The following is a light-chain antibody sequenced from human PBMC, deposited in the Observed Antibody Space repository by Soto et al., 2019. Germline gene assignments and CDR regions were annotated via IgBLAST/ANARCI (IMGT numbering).Light chain of an antibody. CDR3: HQYSSSPYT. Sequence: EIVLTQSPGTLSLSPGERATLSCRASQSVSSSYLAWYQQKPGQAPRLLIFGASNRATGIPDRFTGSGSGTDFTLTISRLGPEDFAVYYCHQYSSSPYTFGQGTKLEIK. J-gene: IGKJ2*01. CDR2: GAS. V-gene: IGKV3-20*01. CDR1: QSVSSSY.